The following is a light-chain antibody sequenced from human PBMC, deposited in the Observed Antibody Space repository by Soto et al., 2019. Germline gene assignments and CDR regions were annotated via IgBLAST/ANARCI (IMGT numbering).Light chain of an antibody. J-gene: IGKJ5*01. V-gene: IGKV2D-29*02. CDR2: EVS. CDR3: MQSTQLPPT. Sequence: DVVMTQTPLARSVAPGQPASISCKSSESLLHITGETFLFWYLQKPGQSPQLLIYEVSTRVSGVPDRFSGSGSGTDFTLEISRVGTDDVGIYYCMQSTQLPPTFGQGTRLEIK. CDR1: ESLLHITGETF.